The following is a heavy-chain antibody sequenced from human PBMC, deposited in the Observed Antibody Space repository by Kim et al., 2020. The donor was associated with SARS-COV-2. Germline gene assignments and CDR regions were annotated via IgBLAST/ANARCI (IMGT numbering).Heavy chain of an antibody. Sequence: SETLSLTCAVYGGSFSGYYWSWIRQPPGKGLEWIGEINHSGSTNYNPSLKSRVTISVDTSKNQFSLKLSSVTAADTAVYYCARGRVWSRLDKRNWFDPWGQGTLVTVSS. V-gene: IGHV4-34*01. CDR3: ARGRVWSRLDKRNWFDP. CDR1: GGSFSGYY. D-gene: IGHD3-16*01. CDR2: INHSGST. J-gene: IGHJ5*02.